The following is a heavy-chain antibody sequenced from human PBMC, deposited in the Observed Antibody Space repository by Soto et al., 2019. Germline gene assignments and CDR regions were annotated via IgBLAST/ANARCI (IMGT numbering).Heavy chain of an antibody. J-gene: IGHJ6*02. CDR3: ASITIFGVVIPNYGMDV. Sequence: SETLSLTCTVSGGSISSSSYYWGWIRQPPGKGLEWIGSIYYSGSTYYNPSLKSRVTISVDTSKNQFSLKLSSVTAADTAVYYCASITIFGVVIPNYGMDVWGQGTTVTVSS. CDR2: IYYSGST. CDR1: GGSISSSSYY. D-gene: IGHD3-3*01. V-gene: IGHV4-39*01.